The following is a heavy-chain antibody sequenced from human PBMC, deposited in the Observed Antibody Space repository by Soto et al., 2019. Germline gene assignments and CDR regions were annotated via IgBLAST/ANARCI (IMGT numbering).Heavy chain of an antibody. V-gene: IGHV3-21*01. CDR1: GCTFSSYS. J-gene: IGHJ3*02. Sequence: GSLRLSCAVSGCTFSSYSMNWVRQAPGKGLEWVSSISSGNYYIYYADSVKGRFTISRDNAKNSLYLQMNSLRAEDTAVYYCATEVSCRSTSCPPHDAFDIWGQGTMVTVSS. CDR2: ISSGNYYI. CDR3: ATEVSCRSTSCPPHDAFDI. D-gene: IGHD2-2*01.